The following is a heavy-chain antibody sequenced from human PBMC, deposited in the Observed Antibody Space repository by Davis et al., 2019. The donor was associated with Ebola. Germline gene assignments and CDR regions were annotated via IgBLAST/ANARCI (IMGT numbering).Heavy chain of an antibody. Sequence: HTGGSLRLSCAASGFTFSSYWMHWVRQAPGKGLVWVSRISSDGSSTSYADSVKGRFTISRDNAKNTLYLQKNSLRVEDTAVYYCAKGRDCTNGICYSDYWGQGTLVTVSS. CDR3: AKGRDCTNGICYSDY. J-gene: IGHJ4*02. CDR1: GFTFSSYW. D-gene: IGHD2-8*01. CDR2: ISSDGSST. V-gene: IGHV3-74*01.